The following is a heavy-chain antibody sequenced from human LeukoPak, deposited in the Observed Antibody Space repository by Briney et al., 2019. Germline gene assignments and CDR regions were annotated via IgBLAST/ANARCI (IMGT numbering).Heavy chain of an antibody. J-gene: IGHJ5*02. V-gene: IGHV1-69*04. D-gene: IGHD2-15*01. CDR1: GGIFGTYA. Sequence: SVKVSCKASGGIFGTYAISWVRQAPGQGLEWMGKIIPIVGITKNAQNFQGRVTITADTSTNTAYMELSSLRSEDTAFYYCVREGYCSGGVCYGNWLDPWGQGTLVTVSS. CDR3: VREGYCSGGVCYGNWLDP. CDR2: IIPIVGIT.